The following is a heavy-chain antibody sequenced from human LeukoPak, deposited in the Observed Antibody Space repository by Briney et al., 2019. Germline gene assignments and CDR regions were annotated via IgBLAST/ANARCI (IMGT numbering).Heavy chain of an antibody. D-gene: IGHD2-2*01. V-gene: IGHV1-69*13. Sequence: SAKVSCKASGGTFSSYAISWVRQAPGQGLEWMGGIIPIFGTANYAQKFQGRVTITADESTSTAYMELSSLRSEDTAVYYCARDRGAYCSSTSCYYSWFDPWGQGTLVTVSS. CDR2: IIPIFGTA. CDR1: GGTFSSYA. CDR3: ARDRGAYCSSTSCYYSWFDP. J-gene: IGHJ5*02.